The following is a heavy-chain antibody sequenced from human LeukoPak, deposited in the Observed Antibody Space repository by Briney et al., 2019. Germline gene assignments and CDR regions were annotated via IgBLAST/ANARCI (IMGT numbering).Heavy chain of an antibody. CDR2: ISAYNGNT. J-gene: IGHJ4*02. D-gene: IGHD3-9*01. CDR1: GGTFSSYA. V-gene: IGHV1-18*01. Sequence: ASVKVSCKASGGTFSSYAISWVRQAPGQGLEWMGWISAYNGNTNYAQKLQGRVTMTTDTSTSTAYMELRSLRSDDTAVYYCARGFDILTGSRAFEYWGQGTLVTVSS. CDR3: ARGFDILTGSRAFEY.